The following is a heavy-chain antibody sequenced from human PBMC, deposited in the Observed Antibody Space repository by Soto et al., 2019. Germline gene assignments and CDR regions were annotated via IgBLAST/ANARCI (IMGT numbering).Heavy chain of an antibody. Sequence: GGSLRLSCAASGFTFSSYSMNWVRQAPGKGLEWVSAISGSGSRTYYADSVKGRFTFSRDNSKKTLYLQMNSLRAEDTAVYFCAKGTYRDYVYWDHAFDIWGQGTMVTVSS. CDR1: GFTFSSYS. CDR3: AKGTYRDYVYWDHAFDI. J-gene: IGHJ3*02. V-gene: IGHV3-23*01. CDR2: ISGSGSRT. D-gene: IGHD4-17*01.